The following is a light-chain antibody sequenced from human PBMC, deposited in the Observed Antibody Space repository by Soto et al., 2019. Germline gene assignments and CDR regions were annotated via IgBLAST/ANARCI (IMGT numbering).Light chain of an antibody. CDR2: GAS. CDR1: QSLSSN. J-gene: IGKJ1*01. Sequence: EIVVTQSPATLSLSPGEGATLSCRATQSLSSNLAWYQQKPGQAPRLLIYGASTRATDIPARFSGSGSGTEFTLTISSLQSEDFAVYFCQQYNNWPRTFGQGTKVEIK. V-gene: IGKV3-15*01. CDR3: QQYNNWPRT.